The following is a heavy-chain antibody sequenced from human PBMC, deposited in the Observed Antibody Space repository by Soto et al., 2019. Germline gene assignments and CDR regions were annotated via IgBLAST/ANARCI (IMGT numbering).Heavy chain of an antibody. CDR2: SIPIFGPA. V-gene: IGHV1-69*01. J-gene: IGHJ4*02. Sequence: QVQLVQAGAEVKKPGSSVKVSCKASGGTFSSYAISWVRQAPGQGLEWMGGSIPIFGPANYAQQFQGRVTITADESTSTAYMELSSLRSEDTAVYYCARVGEKLGMHPLTADFDYWGQGTLVTVSS. D-gene: IGHD7-27*01. CDR3: ARVGEKLGMHPLTADFDY. CDR1: GGTFSSYA.